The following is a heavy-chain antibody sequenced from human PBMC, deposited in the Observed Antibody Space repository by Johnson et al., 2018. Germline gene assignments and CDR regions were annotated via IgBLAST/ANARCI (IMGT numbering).Heavy chain of an antibody. Sequence: VQLQESGGGLVQPGGSXKLSCAASGFTFSGSAMHWVRQASGKGLAWIGRIRSKANSYATAYAASVKGRFTISRDDSKNTAYLQMNSLKTEDTAVYYCTSEGHWGQGTLVTVSS. J-gene: IGHJ1*01. CDR1: GFTFSGSA. V-gene: IGHV3-73*02. CDR2: IRSKANSYAT. CDR3: TSEGH.